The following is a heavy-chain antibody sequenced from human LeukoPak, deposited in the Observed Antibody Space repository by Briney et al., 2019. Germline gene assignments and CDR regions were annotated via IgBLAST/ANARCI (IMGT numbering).Heavy chain of an antibody. CDR3: ARRAYSAAYWKHFDY. CDR2: IYHSGST. J-gene: IGHJ4*02. CDR1: GYSISSGYF. V-gene: IGHV4-38-2*02. D-gene: IGHD1-1*01. Sequence: SETLSLTCTVSGYSISSGYFWGWIRQPPGKGLECIGTIYHSGSTYYNPSLKSRVTISVDTSKNQFSLKLNSVTAADTAVYFCARRAYSAAYWKHFDYWGQGTLVTVSS.